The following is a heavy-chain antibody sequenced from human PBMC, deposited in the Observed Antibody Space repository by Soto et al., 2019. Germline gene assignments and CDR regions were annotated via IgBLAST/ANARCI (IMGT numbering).Heavy chain of an antibody. Sequence: PSETLSLTCAVSSGSISSSNWWSWVRQPPGKGLEWIGEIYHSGSTNYNPSLKSRVTISVDKSKNQFSLKLSSVTAADTAVYYCAREFTCSSTSCYGGRWFDPWAREPWSPSPQ. CDR2: IYHSGST. D-gene: IGHD2-2*01. J-gene: IGHJ5*02. CDR1: SGSISSSNW. CDR3: AREFTCSSTSCYGGRWFDP. V-gene: IGHV4-4*02.